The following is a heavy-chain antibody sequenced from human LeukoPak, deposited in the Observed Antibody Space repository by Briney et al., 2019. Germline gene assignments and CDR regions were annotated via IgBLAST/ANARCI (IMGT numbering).Heavy chain of an antibody. J-gene: IGHJ1*01. D-gene: IGHD1-26*01. CDR3: ARIGSTGTYNRDFQY. CDR1: GFIFRDFD. V-gene: IGHV3-48*03. Sequence: GGSLRLSCGGSGFIFRDFDMTWVRQTAGRGLEWLSYIGESGSPVFHADSVKGRFSVSRDNAKKSLFLQMNGLRVEDTGIYYCARIGSTGTYNRDFQYWGPGTLVVVSS. CDR2: IGESGSPV.